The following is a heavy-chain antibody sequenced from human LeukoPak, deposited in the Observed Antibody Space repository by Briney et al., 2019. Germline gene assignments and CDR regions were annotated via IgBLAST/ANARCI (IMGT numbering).Heavy chain of an antibody. CDR3: ARVGRTYYYDSSGYYAFDY. CDR2: IIPIFGTA. CDR1: GGTFSSYA. V-gene: IGHV1-69*01. D-gene: IGHD3-22*01. Sequence: SVKVSCKASGGTFSSYAISWVRQAPGQGLEWMGGIIPIFGTANYAQKFQGRVTITADESTSTAYMEVSSLRSEDTAVYYCARVGRTYYYDSSGYYAFDYWGQGTLVTVSS. J-gene: IGHJ4*02.